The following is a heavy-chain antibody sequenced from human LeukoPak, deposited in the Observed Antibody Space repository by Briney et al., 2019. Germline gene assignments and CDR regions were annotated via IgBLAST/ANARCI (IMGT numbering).Heavy chain of an antibody. CDR1: GYTLTELS. V-gene: IGHV1-46*01. CDR3: ARDQEGFDY. Sequence: ASVKVSCKVSGYTLTELSMHWVRQAPGQGLEWMGMIYPRDGSTSYAQKFQGRVTVTRDTSTSIVHMELSGLRSEDTAVYYCARDQEGFDYWGQGTLVTVSS. CDR2: IYPRDGST. J-gene: IGHJ4*02.